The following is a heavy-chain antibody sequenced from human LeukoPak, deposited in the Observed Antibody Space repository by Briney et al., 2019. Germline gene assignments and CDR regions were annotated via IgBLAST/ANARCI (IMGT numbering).Heavy chain of an antibody. J-gene: IGHJ6*03. Sequence: GGSLRLSCAASGFTFSSYAMSWVRQAPGKGREWVSAIRGSGGSTYYADSVKGRFTISRDNSKNTLYLQMNSLRAEDTAVYYCGKSFCSSTSCYSSYYYYMDVWGKGTTVTVSS. CDR1: GFTFSSYA. V-gene: IGHV3-23*01. CDR3: GKSFCSSTSCYSSYYYYMDV. CDR2: IRGSGGST. D-gene: IGHD2-2*01.